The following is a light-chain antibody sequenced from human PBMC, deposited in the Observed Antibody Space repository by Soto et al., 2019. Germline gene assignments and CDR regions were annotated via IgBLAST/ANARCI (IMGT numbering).Light chain of an antibody. CDR1: QSMSSW. CDR3: QQYNSYWT. Sequence: DIQMTQSPSTLSASVGDRVTITCRALQSMSSWVAWYQQKPVKAPKLLIYKASSLESGVPSRFSGSGSGTKFHLTIRSLQPDDFATYDCQQYNSYWTFGQGTTVEIK. V-gene: IGKV1-5*03. CDR2: KAS. J-gene: IGKJ1*01.